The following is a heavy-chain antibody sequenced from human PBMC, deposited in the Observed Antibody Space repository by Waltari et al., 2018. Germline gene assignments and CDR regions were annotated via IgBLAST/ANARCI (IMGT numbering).Heavy chain of an antibody. Sequence: QVQLVQSGAEVKKPGSSVKVSCKAFGGPFRSSAITWVRQAPGQGLEWMGRISPMFGTTDYAQKFQGRVTITADKSTSTAYMELSGLRSEDTAVYYCARDPPGRGYYHTYYMDVWGKGTTVTISS. J-gene: IGHJ6*03. CDR3: ARDPPGRGYYHTYYMDV. CDR1: GGPFRSSA. V-gene: IGHV1-69*13. D-gene: IGHD2-8*02. CDR2: ISPMFGTT.